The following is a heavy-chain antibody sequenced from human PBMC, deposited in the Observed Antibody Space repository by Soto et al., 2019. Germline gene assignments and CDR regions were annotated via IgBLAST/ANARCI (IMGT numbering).Heavy chain of an antibody. CDR2: VTPYKADT. CDR3: ATDGPSNSGNLYAFDI. Sequence: AASVKFYCKASGYSLTNYGVTWVRQAPGQCLEWLGRVTPYKADTNSAQNLQGRVTIATDTSTNTAYLELRSLRSDDTAVYFCATDGPSNSGNLYAFDIWGQGTMVTVSS. CDR1: GYSLTNYG. J-gene: IGHJ3*02. V-gene: IGHV1-18*04. D-gene: IGHD5-12*01.